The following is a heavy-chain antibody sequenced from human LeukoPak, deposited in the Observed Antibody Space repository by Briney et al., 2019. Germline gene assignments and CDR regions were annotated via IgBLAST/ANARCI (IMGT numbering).Heavy chain of an antibody. J-gene: IGHJ4*02. CDR1: GGSISGHY. CDR3: ARGGASSRYFGY. CDR2: VSYSGNT. V-gene: IGHV4-59*11. Sequence: PSETLSLTCTVSGGSISGHYWSWIRQPPGKGLEWIGFVSYSGNTNYNPSLNGRVTISLDTSKSQFSLSLNSVPAADTAVYFCARGGASSRYFGYWGQGTLVTVSS. D-gene: IGHD1-26*01.